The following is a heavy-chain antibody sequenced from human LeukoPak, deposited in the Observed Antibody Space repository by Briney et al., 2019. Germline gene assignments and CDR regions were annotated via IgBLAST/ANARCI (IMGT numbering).Heavy chain of an antibody. Sequence: SETLSLTCTVSGGSISSYYWSWIRQPPGKGLEWIGYIYYSGSINYNPSLKSRVTISVDTSKNQFSLKLSSVTAADTAVYYCARGGDIVVVPAAMLGAFDIWGQGTMVTVSS. CDR1: GGSISSYY. V-gene: IGHV4-59*01. J-gene: IGHJ3*02. CDR2: IYYSGSI. D-gene: IGHD2-2*01. CDR3: ARGGDIVVVPAAMLGAFDI.